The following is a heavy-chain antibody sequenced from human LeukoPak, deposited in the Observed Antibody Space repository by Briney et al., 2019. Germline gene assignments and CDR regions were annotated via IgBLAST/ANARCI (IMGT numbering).Heavy chain of an antibody. J-gene: IGHJ4*02. CDR2: ISSSSSYI. Sequence: GGSLRLSCAASGFTFSSYSMNWVRQAPGKGLEWVSSISSSSSYIYYADSVKGRFTISRDNAKNSLYLQMNSLRAEDTAMYYCARHYYYDSSGYYFVSALDYWGQGTLVTVSS. CDR1: GFTFSSYS. D-gene: IGHD3-22*01. V-gene: IGHV3-21*01. CDR3: ARHYYYDSSGYYFVSALDY.